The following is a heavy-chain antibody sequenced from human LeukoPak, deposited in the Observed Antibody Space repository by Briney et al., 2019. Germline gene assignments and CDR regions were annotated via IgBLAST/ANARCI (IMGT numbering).Heavy chain of an antibody. CDR3: ARTYYYDSSGYCCDY. J-gene: IGHJ4*02. CDR1: GYTFTGYY. Sequence: GASVKVSCKASGYTFTGYYMHWVRQAPGQGLEWMGRINRNSGGTNYAQKFQGRVTMTRDTYISTAYMELSRLRSDDTAVYYCARTYYYDSSGYCCDYWGQGTLVTVSS. D-gene: IGHD3-22*01. CDR2: INRNSGGT. V-gene: IGHV1-2*06.